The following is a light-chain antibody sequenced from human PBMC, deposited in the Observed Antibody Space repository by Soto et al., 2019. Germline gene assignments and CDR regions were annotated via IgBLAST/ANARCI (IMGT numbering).Light chain of an antibody. CDR1: SSDVGSYKF. J-gene: IGLJ2*01. V-gene: IGLV2-23*02. CDR2: DVS. Sequence: QSVLTQPASVSGSPGQSITISCTGTSSDVGSYKFVSWYQQHPGKAPKLMIYDVSKRPSGVSNRFSGSKSGNTASLTISGLQAEDEADYYCCSYAGSSTVVFGGGTKLTVL. CDR3: CSYAGSSTVV.